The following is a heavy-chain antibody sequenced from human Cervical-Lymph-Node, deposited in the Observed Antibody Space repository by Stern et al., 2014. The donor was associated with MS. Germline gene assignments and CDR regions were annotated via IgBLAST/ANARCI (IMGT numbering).Heavy chain of an antibody. V-gene: IGHV3-30*18. D-gene: IGHD3-22*01. J-gene: IGHJ5*02. CDR1: GFTFSLYD. CDR2: FSSDGANK. Sequence: VQLVESGGGVVQPGRSLRLSCEASGFTFSLYDMHWVRQAPGKGLEWVAAFSSDGANKFYTDSVKGRFTISRDSSKSPLYIQLNSLRPEDTAIYYCAKDPRIYDSCGYLDAWGQGTLVTVSS. CDR3: AKDPRIYDSCGYLDA.